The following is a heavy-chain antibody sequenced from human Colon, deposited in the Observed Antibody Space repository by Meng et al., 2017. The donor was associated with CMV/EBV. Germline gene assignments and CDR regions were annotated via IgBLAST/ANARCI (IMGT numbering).Heavy chain of an antibody. CDR1: LSVTDAW. J-gene: IGHJ4*02. CDR3: AQYYDFWRGYSSRTGA. V-gene: IGHV2-5*01. D-gene: IGHD3-3*01. Sequence: LSVTDAWMSWVRQAPGKGLEWLALIYWNDDKRYSPSLKSRLTITKDTSKNQVVLTMTNMDPVDTATYYCAQYYDFWRGYSSRTGAWGQGTLVTVSS. CDR2: IYWNDDK.